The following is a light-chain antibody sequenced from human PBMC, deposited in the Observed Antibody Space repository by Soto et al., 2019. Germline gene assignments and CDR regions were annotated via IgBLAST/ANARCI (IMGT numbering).Light chain of an antibody. CDR1: QSISGN. CDR2: GTS. J-gene: IGKJ1*01. V-gene: IGKV3-15*01. CDR3: QQCNLWPWT. Sequence: EIVMTQSPATLSLSPGERATLSCWASQSISGNLAWFQQKPGQAPRLLIYGTSTRAPGIPARFSGSGSGTEFTLTISSLQSEDFAVYYWQQCNLWPWTFGQGTKVEIK.